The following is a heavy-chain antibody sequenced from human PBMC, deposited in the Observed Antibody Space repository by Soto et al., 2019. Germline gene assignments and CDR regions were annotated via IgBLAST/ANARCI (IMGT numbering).Heavy chain of an antibody. Sequence: PSETLSLTCAVYGGSFSGYYWSWIRQPPGKGLEWIGEINHSGSTNYNPSIKSRVTISVDTSKNQFSLKLSSVTAADTALYYCARGRRTVRGRYGMDVWGQGTTVTVSS. J-gene: IGHJ6*02. V-gene: IGHV4-34*01. D-gene: IGHD3-10*01. CDR2: INHSGST. CDR1: GGSFSGYY. CDR3: ARGRRTVRGRYGMDV.